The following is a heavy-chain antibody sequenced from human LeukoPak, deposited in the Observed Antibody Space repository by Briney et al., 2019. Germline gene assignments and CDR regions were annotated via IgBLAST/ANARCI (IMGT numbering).Heavy chain of an antibody. CDR1: GFTFSSYA. CDR2: ISYDGSNK. Sequence: GGSLRPSCAASGFTFSSYAMHWVRQAPGKGLGWVAVISYDGSNKYYADSVKGRFTISRDNSMNTLYLQMNSLRAEDTAVYYCAKSGSSKSSYFDYWGQGTLVTVSS. J-gene: IGHJ4*02. V-gene: IGHV3-30-3*01. D-gene: IGHD6-6*01. CDR3: AKSGSSKSSYFDY.